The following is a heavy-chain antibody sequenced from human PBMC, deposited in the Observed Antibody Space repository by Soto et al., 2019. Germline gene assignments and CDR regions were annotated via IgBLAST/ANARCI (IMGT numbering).Heavy chain of an antibody. CDR2: IRSKANSYAT. Sequence: EVQLVESGGGLVQPGGSLKLSCSASGFTFSGSAMHWVRQASGKGLEWVGRIRSKANSYATAYAASVKGRFTISRDDSKNTAYLQMTSLKTEDTAVYYCTRPKASGEAYYYYGMDVWGQGTTVTVSS. V-gene: IGHV3-73*02. CDR1: GFTFSGSA. J-gene: IGHJ6*02. CDR3: TRPKASGEAYYYYGMDV. D-gene: IGHD4-17*01.